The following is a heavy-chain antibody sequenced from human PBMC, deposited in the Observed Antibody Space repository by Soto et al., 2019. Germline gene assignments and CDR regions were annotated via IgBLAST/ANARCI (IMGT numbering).Heavy chain of an antibody. V-gene: IGHV5-51*01. CDR1: GYRFCSFW. CDR2: AQPGHSDT. J-gene: IGHJ4*02. Sequence: LQISCHLSGYRFCSFWIGWVLQKPGKGLEWMGIAQPGHSDTRYSPAFQGHVTISADESTNTAYLQWSSLRASDTAMYFCARHGYSSSWYPDHWGQGTLVTVSS. D-gene: IGHD6-13*01. CDR3: ARHGYSSSWYPDH.